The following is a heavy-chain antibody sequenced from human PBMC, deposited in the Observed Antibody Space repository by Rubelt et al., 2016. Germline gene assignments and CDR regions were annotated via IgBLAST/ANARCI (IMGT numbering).Heavy chain of an antibody. D-gene: IGHD2/OR15-2a*01. CDR3: AREAAARGTTFSFPDY. CDR2: INPNSGGT. Sequence: QVQLVQSGAEVKKPGSSVKVSCKASGGTFSSYAISWVRQAPGQGLEWMGRINPNSGGTNYAQKFQGSVTMTTAYRELSSLGSDDTALYYCAREAAARGTTFSFPDYWGQGTLVTVSS. J-gene: IGHJ4*02. CDR1: GGTFSSYA. V-gene: IGHV1-2*06.